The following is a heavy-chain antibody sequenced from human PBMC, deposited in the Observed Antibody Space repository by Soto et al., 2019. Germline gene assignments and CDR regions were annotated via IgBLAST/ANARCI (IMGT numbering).Heavy chain of an antibody. V-gene: IGHV3-23*01. J-gene: IGHJ4*02. CDR1: GVNFKRHA. Sequence: GGSQRLSSTASGVNFKRHAMTWVRQAPGKGLEWVSGLSDSGGSIYYADSVKGRFTISRDNSMNTLYLQMNTLRAEDTAVYYCAKVSSAWYAGFFDLWGQGTLVTVSS. CDR3: AKVSSAWYAGFFDL. CDR2: LSDSGGSI. D-gene: IGHD2-8*01.